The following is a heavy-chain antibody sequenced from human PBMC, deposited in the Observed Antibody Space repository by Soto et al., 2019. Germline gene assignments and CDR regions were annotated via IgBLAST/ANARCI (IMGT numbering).Heavy chain of an antibody. J-gene: IGHJ6*03. CDR1: GFTFSSYA. CDR2: ISGSGGST. CDR3: AKGTTIFGVADYYYYMDV. D-gene: IGHD3-3*01. V-gene: IGHV3-23*01. Sequence: EVQMLESGGGLVQPGGSLRLSCAASGFTFSSYAMSLVRQAPGTGLEWVSSISGSGGSTYYADSTKGRFTISRDNSKNAMYLQMNSLRAEDMAVYYCAKGTTIFGVADYYYYMDVWGKGTTVTVSS.